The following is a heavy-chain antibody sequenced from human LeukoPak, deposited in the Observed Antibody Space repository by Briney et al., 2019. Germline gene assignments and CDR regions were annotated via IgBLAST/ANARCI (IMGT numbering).Heavy chain of an antibody. J-gene: IGHJ4*02. V-gene: IGHV1-2*02. CDR3: ARESIRIVGAAKVKFFDY. Sequence: ASVTVSFKASGYTFTFHYIHWVRQAPGEGLEWMGGINPDSGDTNYAQTFEGRVTMTRDTSISTASLDLSKLRSDDTAVYYCARESIRIVGAAKVKFFDYWGQGTLLTVSS. CDR1: GYTFTFHY. CDR2: INPDSGDT. D-gene: IGHD1-26*01.